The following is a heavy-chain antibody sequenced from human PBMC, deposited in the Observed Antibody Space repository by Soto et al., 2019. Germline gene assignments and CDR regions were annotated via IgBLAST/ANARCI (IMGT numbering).Heavy chain of an antibody. CDR3: ARESGYCSGGSCYWFDP. CDR1: GGSISSYY. J-gene: IGHJ5*02. D-gene: IGHD2-15*01. Sequence: PSETLSLTCTVSGGSISSYYWSWIRQPPGKGLEWIGYIYYSGSTNYNPSLKSRVTISVDTSKNQFSLKLSSVTAADTAVYYCARESGYCSGGSCYWFDPWGQGTLVTVSS. V-gene: IGHV4-59*01. CDR2: IYYSGST.